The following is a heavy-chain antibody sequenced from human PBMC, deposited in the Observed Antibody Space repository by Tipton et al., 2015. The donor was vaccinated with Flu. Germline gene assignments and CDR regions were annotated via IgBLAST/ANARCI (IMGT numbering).Heavy chain of an antibody. Sequence: TLSLTCNVSGASIRSGNYYWTWIRQPAGRSLEWIGRIYTGGSTNYNPSLKSRVTISIDTSKNQFSLNMRSVTAADMAVYYCARRDYSNYVSDPKSWFDPWGQGTLVAVSS. V-gene: IGHV4-61*02. CDR1: GASIRSGNYY. J-gene: IGHJ5*02. CDR2: IYTGGST. CDR3: ARRDYSNYVSDPKSWFDP. D-gene: IGHD4-11*01.